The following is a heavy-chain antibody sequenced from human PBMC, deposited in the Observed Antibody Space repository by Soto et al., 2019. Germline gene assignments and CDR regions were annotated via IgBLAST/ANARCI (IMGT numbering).Heavy chain of an antibody. Sequence: ASVKVSCKASGYTFTSYYMHWVRQAPGQGLEWMGIINPSGGSTSYAQKFQGRVTMTRDTSTSTVYMGLSSLRSEDTAVYYCASVGTESSGWSYFDYWGQGTLVTVSS. V-gene: IGHV1-46*03. D-gene: IGHD6-19*01. CDR3: ASVGTESSGWSYFDY. CDR1: GYTFTSYY. J-gene: IGHJ4*02. CDR2: INPSGGST.